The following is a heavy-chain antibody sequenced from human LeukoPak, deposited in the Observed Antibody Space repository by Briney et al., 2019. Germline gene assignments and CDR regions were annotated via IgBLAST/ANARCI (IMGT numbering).Heavy chain of an antibody. V-gene: IGHV4-38-2*01. J-gene: IGHJ6*03. CDR2: IYQSGST. Sequence: SETLSLTCAVSGYSISSGYYWGWIRQPPGKGLEWIGSIYQSGSTYYNPSLKSRVTISVEPSKNQFSLKADPVTAAHTAIDYCARRGRGNIGLKVYALNYMDIWGTGTPVTVSS. CDR3: ARRGRGNIGLKVYALNYMDI. D-gene: IGHD2-8*01. CDR1: GYSISSGYY.